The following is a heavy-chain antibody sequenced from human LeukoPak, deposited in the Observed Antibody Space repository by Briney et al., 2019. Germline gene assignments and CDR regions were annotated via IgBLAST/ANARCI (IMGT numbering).Heavy chain of an antibody. D-gene: IGHD2/OR15-2a*01. CDR2: INPTSFTI. J-gene: IGHJ4*02. Sequence: QAGGSLRLSCAASQFTFSNYAMNWVRQAPGKGLEWVSYINPTSFTIYYADSVRGRFTISRDNPSNSLYLQMDSLTEDDTAVYFCARQGVLLRNYFDSWGQGTLVTVSS. CDR3: ARQGVLLRNYFDS. CDR1: QFTFSNYA. V-gene: IGHV3-48*02.